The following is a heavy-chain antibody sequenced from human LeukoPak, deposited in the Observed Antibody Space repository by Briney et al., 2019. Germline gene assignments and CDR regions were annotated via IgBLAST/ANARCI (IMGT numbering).Heavy chain of an antibody. CDR3: ATRTDYYDSLPDAFDI. Sequence: GASVKVSCKASGYTFTSYYMHWVRQAPGQGLEWMGIINPSGGSTSYAQKFQGRVTMTRDTSTSTVYMELSSLRSEDTAVYYCATRTDYYDSLPDAFDIWGQGTMVTVSS. J-gene: IGHJ3*02. CDR2: INPSGGST. V-gene: IGHV1-46*01. D-gene: IGHD3-22*01. CDR1: GYTFTSYY.